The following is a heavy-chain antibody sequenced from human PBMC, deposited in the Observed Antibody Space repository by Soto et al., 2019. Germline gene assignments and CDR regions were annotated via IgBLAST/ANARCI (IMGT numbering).Heavy chain of an antibody. Sequence: GGSLRLSCAASGFTFSSYGMHWVRQAPGKGLEWVAVISYDGNKKYYADSVKGRFTISRDNSKNTLYLQMNSLRAEDTAVYYCAKDTGDCSSIRCNPGNNRFDPWGQGTLVTVSS. D-gene: IGHD2-2*01. CDR3: AKDTGDCSSIRCNPGNNRFDP. CDR2: ISYDGNKK. CDR1: GFTFSSYG. J-gene: IGHJ5*02. V-gene: IGHV3-30*18.